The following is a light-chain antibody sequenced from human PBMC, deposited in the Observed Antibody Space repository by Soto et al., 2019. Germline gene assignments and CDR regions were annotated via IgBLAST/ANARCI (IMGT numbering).Light chain of an antibody. CDR2: EAS. CDR3: QQYATSPRT. V-gene: IGKV3-20*01. J-gene: IGKJ1*01. Sequence: ENVLTQSPGTLSLSPGDRATLSCRASQRVGNNYLAWYQQKPGQAPRLLMYEASVRATGIPDRFSGSGSGTDSTLTISSLGPEDFAVYYYQQYATSPRTFGQGTKVEIK. CDR1: QRVGNNY.